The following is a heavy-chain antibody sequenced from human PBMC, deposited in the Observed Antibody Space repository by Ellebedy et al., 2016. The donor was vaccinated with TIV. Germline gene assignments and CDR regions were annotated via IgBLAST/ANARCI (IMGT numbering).Heavy chain of an antibody. Sequence: MPSETLSLTCTVSGGSISTYYWSWIRQPPGKGLEWIGYIYYSGSTKYNPSLKSRVTMSVDTSKKQFSLNLSSVTAADTAVYYCATSYDSSGYYHDDAFYIWGQGTMVTVSS. V-gene: IGHV4-59*01. J-gene: IGHJ3*02. CDR1: GGSISTYY. D-gene: IGHD3-22*01. CDR2: IYYSGST. CDR3: ATSYDSSGYYHDDAFYI.